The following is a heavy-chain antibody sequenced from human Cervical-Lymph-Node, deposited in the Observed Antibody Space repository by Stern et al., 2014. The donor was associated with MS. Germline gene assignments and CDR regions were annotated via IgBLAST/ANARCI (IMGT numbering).Heavy chain of an antibody. J-gene: IGHJ4*02. CDR3: ARQRYFDY. CDR1: GYTFTSYW. V-gene: IGHV5-51*01. CDR2: IFPGGSDI. Sequence: VQLGQSGPEVKRPGESLKISCQASGYTFTSYWIGWVRQMPGKGLEWIAIIFPGGSDIRYSPSFQAQVTISAEKSSSTAYLQWNNLKASDTAIYYCARQRYFDYWGQGTLVTVSS.